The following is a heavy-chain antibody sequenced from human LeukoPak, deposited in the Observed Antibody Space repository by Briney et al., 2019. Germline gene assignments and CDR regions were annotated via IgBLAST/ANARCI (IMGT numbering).Heavy chain of an antibody. CDR3: ARDLCSSTSCYRTVPFDY. D-gene: IGHD2-2*01. CDR2: ISYDGSSK. J-gene: IGHJ4*02. V-gene: IGHV3-30-3*01. Sequence: GGSLRLSCAASGFTFSSYAVHWVRQAPGKWLEWVAVISYDGSSKYYADSVKGRFTISRDNSKNMLYLQMNSLRSEDTAVYYCARDLCSSTSCYRTVPFDYWDQGTLVTVSS. CDR1: GFTFSSYA.